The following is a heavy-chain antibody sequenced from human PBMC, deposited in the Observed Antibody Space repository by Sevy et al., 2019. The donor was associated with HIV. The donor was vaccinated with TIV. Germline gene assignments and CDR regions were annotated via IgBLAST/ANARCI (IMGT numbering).Heavy chain of an antibody. CDR3: ARGENDDEFFQY. D-gene: IGHD1-26*01. CDR1: GFIFSNFA. V-gene: IGHV3-30*04. CDR2: TSYDGSHK. Sequence: GGSLRLSCTVSGFIFSNFAMHWVRQAPGKGLEWVAVTSYDGSHKYYADSGKGRFTVSRGNSRNILSLEMSSLRRDDTAVYYCARGENDDEFFQYWGQGTLVTVSS. J-gene: IGHJ1*01.